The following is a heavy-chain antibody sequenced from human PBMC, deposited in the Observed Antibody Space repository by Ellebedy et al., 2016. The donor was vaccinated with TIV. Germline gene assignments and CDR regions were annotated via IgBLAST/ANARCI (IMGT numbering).Heavy chain of an antibody. CDR2: ITHSGST. V-gene: IGHV4-34*01. Sequence: SETLSLTCAVYGGSFSGYYWSWIRQPPGKGLEWIGEITHSGSTNYNPSLKSRVTIPVDTSKNQLSLNLSSVTAADTAVYYCARGLARDYWGQGTLVTVSS. CDR3: ARGLARDY. J-gene: IGHJ4*02. CDR1: GGSFSGYY.